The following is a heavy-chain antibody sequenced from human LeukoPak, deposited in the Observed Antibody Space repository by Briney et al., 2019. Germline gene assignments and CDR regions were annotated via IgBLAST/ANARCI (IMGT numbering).Heavy chain of an antibody. CDR1: GGSITSGGYY. V-gene: IGHV4-31*03. Sequence: SQTLSLTCTVSGGSITSGGYYWSWIRQHPGKGLEWIGYLHYSGSTYYNPSLNSRLTISVDTSKNQFSLKLSSVTAADTAVYYCARTSGSGSYYNRGWFDPWGQGTPVTVSS. D-gene: IGHD3-10*01. CDR2: LHYSGST. CDR3: ARTSGSGSYYNRGWFDP. J-gene: IGHJ5*02.